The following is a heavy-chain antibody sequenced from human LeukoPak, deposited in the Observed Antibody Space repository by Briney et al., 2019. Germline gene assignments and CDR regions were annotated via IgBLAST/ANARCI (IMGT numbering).Heavy chain of an antibody. Sequence: SETLSLTCSVSGYSISSNYYWGWIRQPPGKGLGWIGNIYHSGSTYYKSTLKSRVTISVDTSKNQFSLKLSSVTAADTAVYYCARHVPKTTRAFDIWGQGTMVTVST. CDR1: GYSISSNYY. J-gene: IGHJ3*02. CDR3: ARHVPKTTRAFDI. D-gene: IGHD1-14*01. V-gene: IGHV4-38-2*02. CDR2: IYHSGST.